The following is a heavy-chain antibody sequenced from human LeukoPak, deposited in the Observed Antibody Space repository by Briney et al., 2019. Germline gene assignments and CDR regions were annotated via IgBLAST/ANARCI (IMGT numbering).Heavy chain of an antibody. D-gene: IGHD4-23*01. CDR2: VYHSGST. CDR3: LYGGNSGDWVY. J-gene: IGHJ4*02. CDR1: GGSISSSNW. V-gene: IGHV4-4*02. Sequence: SETLSLTCAVSGGSISSSNWWTWVRQPPGKGLQWIGEVYHSGSTNYNPSFKSRVTMSVDKSNNQFSLNLSFVTAADTAVYYCLYGGNSGDWVYWGQGTLVTVSS.